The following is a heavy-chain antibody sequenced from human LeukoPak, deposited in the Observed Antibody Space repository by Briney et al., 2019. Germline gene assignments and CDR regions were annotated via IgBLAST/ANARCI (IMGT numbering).Heavy chain of an antibody. Sequence: GGSLRLSCAASGFTFSNAWMSWVRQAPGKGLEGVGRIKSKTDGGTTDYTAPVNGRFTISRDDSRTTLYLQMNSLQTEDTAVYYCTTFGYNAYFDYWGQGTLVTVSS. J-gene: IGHJ4*02. V-gene: IGHV3-15*01. CDR3: TTFGYNAYFDY. CDR2: IKSKTDGGTT. D-gene: IGHD5-24*01. CDR1: GFTFSNAW.